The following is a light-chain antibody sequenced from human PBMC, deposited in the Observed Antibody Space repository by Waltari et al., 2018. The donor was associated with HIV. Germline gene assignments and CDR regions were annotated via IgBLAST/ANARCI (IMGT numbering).Light chain of an antibody. J-gene: IGLJ1*01. CDR1: RSNIGAGYD. V-gene: IGLV1-40*01. CDR2: GDT. CDR3: LSYDSSLSGYV. Sequence: QSVLAQPPSVSGAPGQRVTISCTGSRSNIGAGYDVQWYHQLPATAPKLLIYGDTNRPSGVPDRVSGSKSGTSASLAITGRQAEDEADYYCLSYDSSLSGYVFGTGTKVTVL.